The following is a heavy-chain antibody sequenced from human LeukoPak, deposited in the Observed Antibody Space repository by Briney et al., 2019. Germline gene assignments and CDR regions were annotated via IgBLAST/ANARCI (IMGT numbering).Heavy chain of an antibody. D-gene: IGHD6-6*01. CDR1: GGSISSGGYS. CDR3: ASGMMSSSSVQPDY. V-gene: IGHV4-30-2*01. CDR2: INHSGST. J-gene: IGHJ4*02. Sequence: SQTLSLTCAVSGGSISSGGYSWSWIRQPPGKGLEWIGEINHSGSTNYNPSLKSRVTISVDTSKNQFSLKLSSVTAADTAVYYCASGMMSSSSVQPDYWGQGTLVTVSS.